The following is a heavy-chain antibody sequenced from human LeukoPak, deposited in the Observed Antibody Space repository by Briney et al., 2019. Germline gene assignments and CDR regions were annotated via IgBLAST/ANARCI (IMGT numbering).Heavy chain of an antibody. CDR3: ARDGYSGYDYVFDY. D-gene: IGHD5-12*01. CDR2: ISSSSSTI. J-gene: IGHJ4*02. V-gene: IGHV3-48*04. CDR1: GFTFSDYS. Sequence: GGSLRLSCAASGFTFSDYSMNWVRQAPGKGLEWVSYISSSSSTIYYADSVKGRFTISRDNAKNSLYLRMNSLRAEDTAVYYCARDGYSGYDYVFDYWGQGTLVTVSS.